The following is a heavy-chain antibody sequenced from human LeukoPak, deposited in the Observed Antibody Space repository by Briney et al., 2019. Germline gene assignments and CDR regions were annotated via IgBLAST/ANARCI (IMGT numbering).Heavy chain of an antibody. J-gene: IGHJ6*02. V-gene: IGHV3-21*01. CDR1: GFTFSSYS. D-gene: IGHD2-2*01. CDR2: INNSSSYI. CDR3: VRVVPAANYYYYGMDV. Sequence: GGSLRLSCAASGFTFSSYSMNCVRQAPGKGLECVSSINNSSSYIYYADSVKGRFTISRENPKNSLYLQMNSLRAEDTAVYYCVRVVPAANYYYYGMDVWGQGPTVTVSS.